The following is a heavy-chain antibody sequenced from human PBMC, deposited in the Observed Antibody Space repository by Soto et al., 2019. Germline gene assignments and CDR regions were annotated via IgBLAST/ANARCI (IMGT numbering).Heavy chain of an antibody. J-gene: IGHJ3*02. V-gene: IGHV1-2*02. Sequence: QVQLVQSGTEVKKPGATVKISCKASGYTFTGYYMHWVRQAPGQGLEWMRWINPNNGGTIYAQTFQDRVNVTRDTSIRTVFMELSRLESDDTACYYCAKDPYYDILTGYSRYSLDIWGQGTMGTLS. CDR2: INPNNGGT. CDR3: AKDPYYDILTGYSRYSLDI. CDR1: GYTFTGYY. D-gene: IGHD3-9*01.